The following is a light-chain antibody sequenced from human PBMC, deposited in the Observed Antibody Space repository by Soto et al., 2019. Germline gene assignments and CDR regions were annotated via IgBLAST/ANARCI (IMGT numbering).Light chain of an antibody. CDR1: QSIDDW. CDR3: QQYNYYSYT. CDR2: KAS. Sequence: DIQVTQSPSTLSASVGDRVTITCRTSQSIDDWLAWYQQKPGKAPNLPIYKASSLKSGVPSRFSGSGSGTEFTLTISSLQPDDFATYYCQQYNYYSYTFGQGTTLEI. J-gene: IGKJ2*01. V-gene: IGKV1-5*03.